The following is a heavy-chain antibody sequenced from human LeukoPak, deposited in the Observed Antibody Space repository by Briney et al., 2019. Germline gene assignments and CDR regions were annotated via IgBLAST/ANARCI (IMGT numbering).Heavy chain of an antibody. Sequence: GGSLRLSCAASGFTFSRYAMHWVRQAPGKGLEWVAVISYDGSNKYYADSVKGRYTISRDNSKNTMFLQMNSLRAEDTAVYYCARERTPQGATRLEHWGQGPLVTVSS. D-gene: IGHD1-26*01. CDR1: GFTFSRYA. CDR3: ARERTPQGATRLEH. J-gene: IGHJ4*02. V-gene: IGHV3-30-3*01. CDR2: ISYDGSNK.